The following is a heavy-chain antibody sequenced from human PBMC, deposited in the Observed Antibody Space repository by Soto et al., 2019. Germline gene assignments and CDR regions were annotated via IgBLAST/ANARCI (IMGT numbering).Heavy chain of an antibody. CDR3: ARHYDFWSGYLDY. V-gene: IGHV4-59*01. D-gene: IGHD3-3*01. J-gene: IGHJ4*02. CDR2: IYYTGST. CDR1: GGSIRDYY. Sequence: SETLSLTCTVSGGSIRDYYWSWVRQPPGKGLEWVGYIYYTGSTNYNPSLKNRVTISEDTSKNQFSLKLTSVTAADTAVYYCARHYDFWSGYLDYWGQGTLVTVSS.